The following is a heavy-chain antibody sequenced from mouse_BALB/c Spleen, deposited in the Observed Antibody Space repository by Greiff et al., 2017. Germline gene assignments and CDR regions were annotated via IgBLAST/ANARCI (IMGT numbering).Heavy chain of an antibody. J-gene: IGHJ2*01. D-gene: IGHD1-1*01. V-gene: IGHV2-5-1*01. CDR2: IWRGGST. CDR1: GFSLTSYG. Sequence: VQLQQSGPSLVQPSQSLSITCTVSGFSLTSYGVHWVRQSPGKGLEWLGVIWRGGSTDYNAAFMSRLSITKDNSKSQVFFKMNSLQADDTAIYYCAKNSYYYGSSYCYFDYWGQGTTLTVSS. CDR3: AKNSYYYGSSYCYFDY.